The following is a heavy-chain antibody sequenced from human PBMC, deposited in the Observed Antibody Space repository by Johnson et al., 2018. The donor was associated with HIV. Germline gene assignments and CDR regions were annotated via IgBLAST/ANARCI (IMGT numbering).Heavy chain of an antibody. Sequence: QVQLVESVGGVVQPGRSLRLSCAASGFTFSSYAMHWVRQAPGKGLEWVAVISYDGSNKYYADSVKGRFTISRDNSKNTLYLQMNSLRAEDTAVYYCARGLEQWLVRGDAFDIWGQGTMVTVSS. V-gene: IGHV3-30-3*01. J-gene: IGHJ3*02. D-gene: IGHD6-19*01. CDR1: GFTFSSYA. CDR2: ISYDGSNK. CDR3: ARGLEQWLVRGDAFDI.